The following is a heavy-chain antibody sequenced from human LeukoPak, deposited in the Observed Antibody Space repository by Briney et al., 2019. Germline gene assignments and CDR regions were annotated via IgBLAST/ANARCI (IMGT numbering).Heavy chain of an antibody. D-gene: IGHD5-24*01. CDR3: ARGRWGGDGYNCYFDY. CDR2: INHSGST. Sequence: SETLSLTCAVYGGSFSGYYWSWIRQPPGKGLEWIGEINHSGSTNYNPSLKSRVTISVDTSKNQFSLKLSSVTVADTAVYYCARGRWGGDGYNCYFDYWGQGTLVTVSS. J-gene: IGHJ4*02. CDR1: GGSFSGYY. V-gene: IGHV4-34*01.